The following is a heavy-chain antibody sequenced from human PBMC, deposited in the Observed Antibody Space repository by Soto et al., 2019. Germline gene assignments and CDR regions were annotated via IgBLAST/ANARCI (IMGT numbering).Heavy chain of an antibody. J-gene: IGHJ4*02. Sequence: SVKVSCKASGYTFTSYGISWVRQAPGQGLEWMGWISAYNGNTNYAQKLQGRVTMTTDTSTSTAYMELRSLRSDDTAVYYCARYWAKWQDAKQDYWGKGTLVTVYS. V-gene: IGHV1-18*04. D-gene: IGHD2-15*01. CDR1: GYTFTSYG. CDR3: ARYWAKWQDAKQDY. CDR2: ISAYNGNT.